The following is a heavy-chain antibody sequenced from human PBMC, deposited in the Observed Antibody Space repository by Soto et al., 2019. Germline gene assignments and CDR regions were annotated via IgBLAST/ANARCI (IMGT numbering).Heavy chain of an antibody. D-gene: IGHD7-27*01. Sequence: EVQLVESGGGLVQPGMSLRLSCAASGFTFDAYAMHVVRQAPGKGLEWVSGISRNRGSIGYADSVKGRFTISRDNAKNSLYLQMNSLRAEDMALDSCEKERRALGYYSDYRGQGTLVTVSP. V-gene: IGHV3-9*03. CDR2: ISRNRGSI. CDR3: EKERRALGYYSDY. J-gene: IGHJ4*02. CDR1: GFTFDAYA.